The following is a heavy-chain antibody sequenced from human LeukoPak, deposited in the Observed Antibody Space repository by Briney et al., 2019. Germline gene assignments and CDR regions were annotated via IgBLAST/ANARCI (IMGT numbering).Heavy chain of an antibody. CDR2: ISGSGGST. V-gene: IGHV3-23*01. Sequence: PGGSLRLSCAASGFTFSSYAMSWVRQAPGKGLEWVSAISGSGGSTYYADSVKGRFTISRDNSKNTLYLQMNSLRAEDTAVYYCARLGGYGSYYFDYWGQGTLVTVSS. D-gene: IGHD5-12*01. CDR1: GFTFSSYA. J-gene: IGHJ4*02. CDR3: ARLGGYGSYYFDY.